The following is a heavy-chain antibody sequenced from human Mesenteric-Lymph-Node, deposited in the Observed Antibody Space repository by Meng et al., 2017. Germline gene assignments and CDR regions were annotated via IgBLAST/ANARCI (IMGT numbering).Heavy chain of an antibody. V-gene: IGHV4-39*07. CDR3: ARVLVAAAGTWFRFDP. Sequence: SETLSLTCTVSGGSISSYYWGWIRQPPGKGLEWIGSIYYSGSTYYNPSLKSRVTISVDTSKNQFSLKLSSVTAADTAVYYCARVLVAAAGTWFRFDPWGQGTLVTVSS. CDR2: IYYSGST. J-gene: IGHJ5*02. D-gene: IGHD6-13*01. CDR1: GGSISSYY.